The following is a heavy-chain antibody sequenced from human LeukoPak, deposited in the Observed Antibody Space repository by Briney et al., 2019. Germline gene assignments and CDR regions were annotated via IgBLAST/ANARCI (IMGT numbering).Heavy chain of an antibody. Sequence: GGSLRLSCAASGFTFSSYGMHWVRQAPGKGLEWVAVIWYDGSNKYYADSVKGRFTISRDNSKNTLYLRMNSLRAEDTAVYYCARDDLSYYYDSSGSIDYWGQGTLVTVSS. CDR2: IWYDGSNK. V-gene: IGHV3-33*01. J-gene: IGHJ4*02. CDR1: GFTFSSYG. D-gene: IGHD3-22*01. CDR3: ARDDLSYYYDSSGSIDY.